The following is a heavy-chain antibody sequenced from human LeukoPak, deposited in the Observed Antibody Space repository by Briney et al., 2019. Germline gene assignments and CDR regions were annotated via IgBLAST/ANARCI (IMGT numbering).Heavy chain of an antibody. J-gene: IGHJ5*02. CDR1: GYTFTSYA. CDR3: ARAGPSPQKKYSSSCCFWFDP. CDR2: INAGNGNT. Sequence: ASVKVSCKAPGYTFTSYAMHWVRQAPGQRLEWMGWINAGNGNTKYSQKFQGRVTITRDTSASTAYMELSSLRSEDTAVYYCARAGPSPQKKYSSSCCFWFDPWGQGTLVTVSS. D-gene: IGHD6-13*01. V-gene: IGHV1-3*01.